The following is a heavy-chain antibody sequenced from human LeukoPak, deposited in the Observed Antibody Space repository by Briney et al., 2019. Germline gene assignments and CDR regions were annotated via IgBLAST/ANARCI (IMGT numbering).Heavy chain of an antibody. V-gene: IGHV3-7*03. CDR1: GFTFXXHW. Sequence: LXLXXXAXGFTFXXHWMSWVRQAPGKXLEWVANIRHDGSDKKYVDSVKGRFTISRDNAENLLFLQMNSLRAEDTAVYYCARRITIAAAGWGYGMDVWGQGTTVTVSS. CDR3: ARRITIAAAGWGYGMDV. J-gene: IGHJ6*02. CDR2: IRHDGSDK. D-gene: IGHD6-13*01.